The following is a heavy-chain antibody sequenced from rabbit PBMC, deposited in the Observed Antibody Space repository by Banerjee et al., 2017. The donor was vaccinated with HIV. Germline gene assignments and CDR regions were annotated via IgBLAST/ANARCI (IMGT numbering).Heavy chain of an antibody. D-gene: IGHD1-1*01. J-gene: IGHJ4*01. CDR3: ARDVTGVIGGNFGW. CDR2: INAVTSED. CDR1: VFCFRTQTV. Sequence: QEQLVESGGGLVKPEGSLTLTCKGSVFCFRTQTVMCWVRQAPGKGLEWVACINAVTSEDVYANWAKGRVTFSKTSSTTVTLQMTSMTVADTATYFCARDVTGVIGGNFGWWGPGTLVTVS. V-gene: IGHV1S45*01.